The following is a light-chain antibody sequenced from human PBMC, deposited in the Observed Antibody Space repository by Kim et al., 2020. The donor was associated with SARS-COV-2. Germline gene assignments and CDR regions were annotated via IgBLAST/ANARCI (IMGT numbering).Light chain of an antibody. CDR3: QTWGTGFRM. V-gene: IGLV4-69*01. J-gene: IGLJ3*02. CDR2: VNSDGSH. CDR1: SAHSTYT. Sequence: QLVLTQSPSASASLGASVKLTCTLSSAHSTYTIAWHQQQPEKGPRYLMKVNSDGSHSKGDGIPDRFSGSSSGAERYLTISSLQSDDEADYYCQTWGTGFRMYGGGTQLTVL.